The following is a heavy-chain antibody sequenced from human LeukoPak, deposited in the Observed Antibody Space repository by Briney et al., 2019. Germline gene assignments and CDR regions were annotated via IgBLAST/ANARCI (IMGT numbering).Heavy chain of an antibody. CDR2: ISAYNGNA. CDR1: GYTFTSYG. J-gene: IGHJ4*02. V-gene: IGHV1-18*01. Sequence: GASVKVSCKASGYTFTSYGISWVRQAPGQGLEWMGWISAYNGNANYAQKLQGRVTMTTDTSTSTAYMELRSLRSDDTAVYYCARVHCSGGSCYGQVFDYWGQGTLVTVSS. D-gene: IGHD2-15*01. CDR3: ARVHCSGGSCYGQVFDY.